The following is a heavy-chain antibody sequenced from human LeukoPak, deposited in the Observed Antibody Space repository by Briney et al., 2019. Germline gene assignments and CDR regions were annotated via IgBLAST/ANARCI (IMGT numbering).Heavy chain of an antibody. V-gene: IGHV3-53*01. J-gene: IGHJ6*02. CDR3: ARDPSLPYCSGGSCYSHYYYYGMDV. CDR2: IYSGGST. CDR1: GFTVSSNY. D-gene: IGHD2-15*01. Sequence: GGSLRLSCAASGFTVSSNYMSWVRQAPGKGLEWVSVIYSGGSTYYADSVKGRFTISRDNSKNTLYLQMNGLRAEDTAVYYCARDPSLPYCSGGSCYSHYYYYGMDVWGQGTTVTVS.